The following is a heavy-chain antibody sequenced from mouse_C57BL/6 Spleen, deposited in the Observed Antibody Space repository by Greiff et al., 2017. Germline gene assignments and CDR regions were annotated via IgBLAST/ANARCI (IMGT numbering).Heavy chain of an antibody. CDR1: GYTFTDYE. V-gene: IGHV1-15*01. Sequence: VQLQQSGAELVRPGASVTLSCKASGYTFTDYEMHWVMQTPVHGLEWIGAIDPETGGTAYNQKFKGKAILTADKSSSTAYMELRSLTSEDSAVYYCTRSNYYGSSYGDYWGQGTTLTVSS. CDR2: IDPETGGT. D-gene: IGHD1-1*01. J-gene: IGHJ2*01. CDR3: TRSNYYGSSYGDY.